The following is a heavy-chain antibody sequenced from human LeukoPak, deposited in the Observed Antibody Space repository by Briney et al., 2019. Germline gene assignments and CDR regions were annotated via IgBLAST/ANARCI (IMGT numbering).Heavy chain of an antibody. CDR1: DYSISSGYY. J-gene: IGHJ4*02. CDR3: ARGVVAAAGRTFDF. Sequence: SETLSLICTVSDYSISSGYYWGWIRQPPGKGLEWIGHIHISGATNYNPSLRSRVIISLDTSKNQFSLKLSSVTAADTAIYYCARGVVAAAGRTFDFWGQGTLVTVSS. V-gene: IGHV4-38-2*02. D-gene: IGHD6-13*01. CDR2: IHISGAT.